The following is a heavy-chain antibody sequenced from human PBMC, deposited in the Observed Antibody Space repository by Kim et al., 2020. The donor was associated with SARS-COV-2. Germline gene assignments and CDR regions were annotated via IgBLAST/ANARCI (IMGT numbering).Heavy chain of an antibody. V-gene: IGHV7-4-1*02. J-gene: IGHJ6*02. CDR2: INTNTGNP. CDR1: GYTFTSYA. D-gene: IGHD3-10*01. CDR3: ELWFGEAYPQSYGMDV. Sequence: ASVKVSCKASGYTFTSYAMNWVRQAPGQGLEWMGWINTNTGNPTYAQGFTGRFVFSLDTSVSTAYLQISSLKAEDTAVYYCELWFGEAYPQSYGMDVWGQGTTVTVSS.